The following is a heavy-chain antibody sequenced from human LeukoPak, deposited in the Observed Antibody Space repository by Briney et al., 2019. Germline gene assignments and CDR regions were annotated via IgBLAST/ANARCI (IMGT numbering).Heavy chain of an antibody. CDR1: GFTFSSYW. V-gene: IGHV3-7*02. J-gene: IGHJ4*02. CDR2: IKEDGSKK. CDR3: ARLQQRDSRDY. D-gene: IGHD3-22*01. Sequence: GGSLRLSCAASGFTFSSYWMHWVRQAPGKGLEWVANIKEDGSKKYFVDSVKGRFTFSRDNAKTSLYLQMDNLRAEDTAMYYCARLQQRDSRDYWGQGTLVTVSS.